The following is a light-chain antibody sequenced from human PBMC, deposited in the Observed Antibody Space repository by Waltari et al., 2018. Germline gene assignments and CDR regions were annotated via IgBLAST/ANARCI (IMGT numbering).Light chain of an antibody. J-gene: IGLJ1*01. CDR3: SSYTSTSTEV. Sequence: QSALTQPASVSGSPGQSIAISCVGSSSDIGSYNHVSWYQQHSGRAPKLIIYDVTHRPSGVSDRFSGSKSGNTASLTISGLQAEDEADYYCSSYTSTSTEVFGGGTKVTVL. CDR1: SSDIGSYNH. V-gene: IGLV2-14*03. CDR2: DVT.